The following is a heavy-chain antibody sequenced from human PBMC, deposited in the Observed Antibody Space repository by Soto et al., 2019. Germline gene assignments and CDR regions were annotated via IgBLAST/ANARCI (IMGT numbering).Heavy chain of an antibody. CDR1: GFTFSSYA. CDR2: IWYDGSNK. J-gene: IGHJ5*02. D-gene: IGHD2-2*01. Sequence: QVQLVESGGGVVQPGRSLRLSCAASGFTFSSYAMHWVRQAPGKGLEWVAVIWYDGSNKYYADSVKGRFTISRDNSKNTLYLQMNSLRAEDTAVYYCARDALYCSSTSCYEGSYDWFDPWGQGTLVTVSS. V-gene: IGHV3-33*08. CDR3: ARDALYCSSTSCYEGSYDWFDP.